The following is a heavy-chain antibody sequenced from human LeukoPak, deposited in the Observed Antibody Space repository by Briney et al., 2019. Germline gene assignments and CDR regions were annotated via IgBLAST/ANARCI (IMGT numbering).Heavy chain of an antibody. CDR1: GFTFSSYG. D-gene: IGHD4-11*01. Sequence: GGTLRLSCAASGFTFSSYGMSWVRQAPGKGLEWVTAIRGSGGSTYYADSVKGRFTISRDNSKNTLYLQMNSLRAEDTAVYYCARALAYSNYSFYYYYYMDVWGKGTTVTVSS. J-gene: IGHJ6*03. CDR2: IRGSGGST. CDR3: ARALAYSNYSFYYYYYMDV. V-gene: IGHV3-23*01.